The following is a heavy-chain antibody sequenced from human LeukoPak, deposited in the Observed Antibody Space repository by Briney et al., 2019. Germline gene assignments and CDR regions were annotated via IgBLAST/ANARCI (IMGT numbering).Heavy chain of an antibody. CDR3: AKCRPSCQGNGFDV. CDR1: GFTFSSYA. V-gene: IGHV3-23*01. J-gene: IGHJ3*01. CDR2: LGVSGGGR. Sequence: HPGGSLRLSCAASGFTFSSYAMSWVRQAPGKGLEWVSALGVSGGGREDADSVKGRFTITRDDSKNTLYLQMDSLRAEDTAIYYCAKCRPSCQGNGFDVWGQGTVVTVSS. D-gene: IGHD2-15*01.